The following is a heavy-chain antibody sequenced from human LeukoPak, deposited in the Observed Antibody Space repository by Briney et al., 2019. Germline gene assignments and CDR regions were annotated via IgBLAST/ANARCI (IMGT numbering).Heavy chain of an antibody. D-gene: IGHD3-22*01. CDR2: ISSSGSTI. V-gene: IGHV3-48*03. J-gene: IGHJ4*02. Sequence: GGSLRLSCAASGFTFSSYEMNWVRQAPGKGLEWVSYISSSGSTIYYADSVKGRFTISRDNAKNSLYLQMNSLRAEDTAVYYCARASNSDPNYYDSSGYYDYWGQGTLVTVSS. CDR1: GFTFSSYE. CDR3: ARASNSDPNYYDSSGYYDY.